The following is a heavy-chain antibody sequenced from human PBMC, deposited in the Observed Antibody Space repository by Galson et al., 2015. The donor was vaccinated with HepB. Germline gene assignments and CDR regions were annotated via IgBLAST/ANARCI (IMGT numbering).Heavy chain of an antibody. V-gene: IGHV4-30-4*07. D-gene: IGHD3-22*01. Sequence: TLSLTCAVSGGSISSGGYSWSWIRQPPGKGLEWIGYIYYSGSTYYNPSLKSRVTISVDTSKNQFSLKLSSVTAADTAVYYCAGDYYDSSGHYGMDVWGQGTTVTVSS. CDR2: IYYSGST. CDR3: AGDYYDSSGHYGMDV. J-gene: IGHJ6*02. CDR1: GGSISSGGYS.